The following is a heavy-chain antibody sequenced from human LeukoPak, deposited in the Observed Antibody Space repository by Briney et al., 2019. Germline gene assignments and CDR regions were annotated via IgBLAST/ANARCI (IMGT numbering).Heavy chain of an antibody. CDR2: IYHSGST. CDR3: VRDGYSGHDAL. J-gene: IGHJ4*02. V-gene: IGHV4-59*01. Sequence: PSETLSLTCAVYGGSFSTYYWTWIRQPPGKVLECIGYIYHSGSTKYNSSLKSRVTMSVDTSKNQFSLKLSSVTAADTAVYYCVRDGYSGHDALWGQGTLVTVSS. D-gene: IGHD5-12*01. CDR1: GGSFSTYY.